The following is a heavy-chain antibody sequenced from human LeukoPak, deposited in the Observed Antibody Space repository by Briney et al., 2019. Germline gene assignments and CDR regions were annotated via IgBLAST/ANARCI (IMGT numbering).Heavy chain of an antibody. D-gene: IGHD2-2*01. CDR2: IYNSGST. Sequence: SETLSLTCTVSGGSISSYYWTWIRQPPGKGLEWIGYIYNSGSTNYNPSLKSRVTISLDTSRNQFSLKLTSVTAADTALYYCASEYCTSSTCRFDSWGQGTLVIVSS. CDR1: GGSISSYY. CDR3: ASEYCTSSTCRFDS. J-gene: IGHJ4*02. V-gene: IGHV4-59*01.